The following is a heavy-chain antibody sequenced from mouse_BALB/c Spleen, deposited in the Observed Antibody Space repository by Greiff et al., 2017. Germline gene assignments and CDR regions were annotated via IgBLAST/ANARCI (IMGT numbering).Heavy chain of an antibody. CDR1: GYSFTGYF. D-gene: IGHD2-4*01. Sequence: VQLKESGPELVKPGASVKISCKASGYSFTGYFMNRVMQSHGKSLEWIGRINPYNGDTFYNQKFKGKATLTVDKSSSTAHMELRSLASEDSAVYYCARWDDYDPFDYWGQGTTLTVSS. V-gene: IGHV1-20*02. J-gene: IGHJ2*01. CDR2: INPYNGDT. CDR3: ARWDDYDPFDY.